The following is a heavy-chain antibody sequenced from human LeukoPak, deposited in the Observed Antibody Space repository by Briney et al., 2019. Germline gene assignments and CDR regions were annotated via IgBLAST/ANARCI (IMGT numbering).Heavy chain of an antibody. CDR2: IYHSGST. J-gene: IGHJ4*02. Sequence: PSETLSLTCGVSGYSISSGYYWGWIRQPPGKGLEWIGSIYHSGSTYYNPSLKSRVTISVDTSKNQFSLKLSSVTAADTAVYYCASAYYDILTGYFDYGGQGTLVTVP. CDR1: GYSISSGYY. CDR3: ASAYYDILTGYFDY. V-gene: IGHV4-38-2*01. D-gene: IGHD3-9*01.